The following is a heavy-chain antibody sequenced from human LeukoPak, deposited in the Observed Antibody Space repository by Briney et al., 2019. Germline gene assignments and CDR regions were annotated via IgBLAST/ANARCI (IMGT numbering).Heavy chain of an antibody. D-gene: IGHD6-13*01. CDR1: GGSINSSSYY. Sequence: SETLSLTCTVSGGSINSSSYYWGWIRQSPGKGLEWIVSIYYSGSTYYNPSLKSRVTISVDTSKNQFSLKLNSVTAADTAMYYCARDSGGSSWYAGGSDYWGQGTLVTVSS. V-gene: IGHV4-39*07. CDR3: ARDSGGSSWYAGGSDY. J-gene: IGHJ4*02. CDR2: IYYSGST.